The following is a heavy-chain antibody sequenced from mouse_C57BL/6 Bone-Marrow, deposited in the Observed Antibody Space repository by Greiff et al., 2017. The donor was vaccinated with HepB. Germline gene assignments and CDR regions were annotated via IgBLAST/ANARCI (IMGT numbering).Heavy chain of an antibody. Sequence: QVQLQQPGAELVKPGASVKMSCKASGYTFTSYWITWVKQRPGQGLEWIGDIYPGSGSTNYNEKFKSKATLTVDTSSSTAYMQLSSLTSEHSAVYYCARLGFYYYGSSYFDYWGQGTTLTVSS. D-gene: IGHD1-1*01. CDR3: ARLGFYYYGSSYFDY. V-gene: IGHV1-55*01. CDR1: GYTFTSYW. CDR2: IYPGSGST. J-gene: IGHJ2*01.